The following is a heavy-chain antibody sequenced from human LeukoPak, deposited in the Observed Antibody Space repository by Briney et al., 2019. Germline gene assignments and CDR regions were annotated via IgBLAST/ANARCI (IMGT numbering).Heavy chain of an antibody. D-gene: IGHD6-19*01. CDR2: IYYSGST. V-gene: IGHV4-59*01. CDR1: GGSISGYY. Sequence: SETLSLTCTVSGGSISGYYWSWIRQPPGKGLEWIGYIYYSGSTNYNPSLESRVTISVDTSKNQFSLKLSSVTAADTAVYYCARDRSSGRYGGNEPWGQGTLVTVSS. J-gene: IGHJ5*02. CDR3: ARDRSSGRYGGNEP.